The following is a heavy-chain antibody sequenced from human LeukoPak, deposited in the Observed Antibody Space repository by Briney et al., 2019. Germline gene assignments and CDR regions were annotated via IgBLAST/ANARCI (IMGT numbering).Heavy chain of an antibody. J-gene: IGHJ4*02. CDR1: GFTFSDYY. Sequence: GGSLRLSCAASGFTFSDYYMSWLRQAPGKGLEWVSYISSSGSTIYYADSVKGRFTISRDNAKNSLYLQMNSLRAEDTAVYYCARESVAVAGSQHGSYDYWGQGTLVTVSS. CDR3: ARESVAVAGSQHGSYDY. D-gene: IGHD6-19*01. V-gene: IGHV3-11*04. CDR2: ISSSGSTI.